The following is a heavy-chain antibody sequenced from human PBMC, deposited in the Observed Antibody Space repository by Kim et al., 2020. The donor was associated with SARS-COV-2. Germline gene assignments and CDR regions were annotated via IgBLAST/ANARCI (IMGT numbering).Heavy chain of an antibody. CDR3: ARLPYGMDV. V-gene: IGHV3-53*01. Sequence: GSTFSADSVKGRFTISRDNSKNTLYLQMNSLRAEDTAVYYCARLPYGMDVWGQGTTVTVSS. CDR2: GST. J-gene: IGHJ6*02.